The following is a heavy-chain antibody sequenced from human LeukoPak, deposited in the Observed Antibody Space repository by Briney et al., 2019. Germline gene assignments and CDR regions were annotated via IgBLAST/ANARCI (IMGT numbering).Heavy chain of an antibody. D-gene: IGHD6-19*01. CDR1: GFTFSSYG. Sequence: GGSLRLSCAASGFTFSSYGMHWVRQAPGKGLEWVAFIRYDGSNKYYADSVKGRFTISRDNSKNTLYLQMNSLRAEDTAVYYCARVGNRIAVAGIFDYWGQGTLVTVSS. J-gene: IGHJ4*02. CDR2: IRYDGSNK. CDR3: ARVGNRIAVAGIFDY. V-gene: IGHV3-30*02.